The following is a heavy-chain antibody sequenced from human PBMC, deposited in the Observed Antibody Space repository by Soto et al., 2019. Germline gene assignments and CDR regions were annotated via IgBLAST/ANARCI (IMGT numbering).Heavy chain of an antibody. CDR1: GFVFGGFG. V-gene: IGHV3-30*03. J-gene: IGHJ4*02. D-gene: IGHD3-16*01. CDR3: ARGGDVLDY. Sequence: VELVESGGGVVRPGKSLTVSCTGSGFVFGGFGMHWVRQTPGKGLEWLGMASYDGTYKYFADSVKGRFTISRDNGMNTVYLQMDNLELEDTARYYCARGGDVLDYWGRGTLVTVSS. CDR2: ASYDGTYK.